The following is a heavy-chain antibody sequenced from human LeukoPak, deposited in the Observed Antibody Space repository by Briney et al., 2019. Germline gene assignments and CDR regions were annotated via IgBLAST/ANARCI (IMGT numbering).Heavy chain of an antibody. CDR3: ARDLGATIWSGYFHYMDV. CDR1: GFTFDDYT. J-gene: IGHJ6*03. Sequence: GGSLRLSCAASGFTFDDYTMHWVRQAPGKGLEWVSLISWDGGSTYYADSVKGRFTISRDNSKNSLYLQMNSLRAEDTAVYYCARDLGATIWSGYFHYMDVWGKGTTVTVSS. D-gene: IGHD3-3*01. V-gene: IGHV3-43*01. CDR2: ISWDGGST.